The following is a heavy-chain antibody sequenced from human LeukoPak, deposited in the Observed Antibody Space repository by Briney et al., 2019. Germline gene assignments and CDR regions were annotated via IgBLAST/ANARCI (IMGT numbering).Heavy chain of an antibody. CDR2: ISWLNTSL. D-gene: IGHD3-3*01. CDR3: ARDELYYDFWSGYYHTPGPIDY. Sequence: GGSLRLSCEASGFNFDDHAMHWVRQSPGKGLEWVSGISWLNTSLGYADSVKGRFTISRDNAKNSLYLQMNSLRAEDTAVYYCARDELYYDFWSGYYHTPGPIDYWGQGTLVTVSS. J-gene: IGHJ4*02. V-gene: IGHV3-9*01. CDR1: GFNFDDHA.